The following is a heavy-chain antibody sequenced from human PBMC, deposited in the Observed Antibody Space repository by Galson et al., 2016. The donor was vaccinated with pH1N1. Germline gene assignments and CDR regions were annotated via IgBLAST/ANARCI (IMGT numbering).Heavy chain of an antibody. CDR2: MYPDDSDI. Sequence: QSGAEVKKPGESLKISCQVSGYSFSSYWVAWVRQMPGKGLEWMAIMYPDDSDIKYSPSFEGQVTISADKSISTAYLQWSSLKASDTAMYYCARYSGSFFFDYWGQGTTVTVSS. V-gene: IGHV5-51*01. CDR1: GYSFSSYW. CDR3: ARYSGSFFFDY. J-gene: IGHJ4*03. D-gene: IGHD1-26*01.